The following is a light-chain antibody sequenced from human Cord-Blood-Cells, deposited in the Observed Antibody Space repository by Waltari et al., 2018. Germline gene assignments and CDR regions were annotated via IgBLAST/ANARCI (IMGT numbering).Light chain of an antibody. V-gene: IGKV4-1*01. CDR1: QSVLYSSNNKNY. J-gene: IGKJ1*01. CDR2: WAS. CDR3: QQYYSTPRT. Sequence: DIVMTQSPDSLPVSLGERATINCKSSQSVLYSSNNKNYLACDQQKPGQPPKRLIYWASTRESGVPDRFSGSGSGTDFTLTISSLQDEDVAVYYCQQYYSTPRTFGQGTKVEIK.